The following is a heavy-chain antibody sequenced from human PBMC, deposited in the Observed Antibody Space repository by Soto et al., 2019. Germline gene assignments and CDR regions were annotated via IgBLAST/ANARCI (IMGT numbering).Heavy chain of an antibody. Sequence: ASVKVSCKASGYTFSGYAMHWVRQAPGQRLEWMGWINLGNSDTKYSQKFQGRVTISRDTSTGTAYMGLSSLRSEDTAVYYCAASKSPYCGSSNCPLDYWGRGTLVTVSS. CDR2: INLGNSDT. V-gene: IGHV1-3*01. J-gene: IGHJ4*02. CDR3: AASKSPYCGSSNCPLDY. D-gene: IGHD2-2*01. CDR1: GYTFSGYA.